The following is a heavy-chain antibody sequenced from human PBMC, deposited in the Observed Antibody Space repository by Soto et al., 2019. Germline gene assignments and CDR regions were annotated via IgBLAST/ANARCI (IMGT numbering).Heavy chain of an antibody. Sequence: KPSETLSLTCTVSGGSISSYYWSWIRQPPGKGLEWIGYIYYSGSTNYNSSLKSRVTISVDTSKNQFSLKLSSVTAADTAVYYCARDYGYSYGSNYYYYYGMDVWGQGTTVTVSS. D-gene: IGHD5-18*01. J-gene: IGHJ6*02. CDR3: ARDYGYSYGSNYYYYYGMDV. CDR1: GGSISSYY. V-gene: IGHV4-59*01. CDR2: IYYSGST.